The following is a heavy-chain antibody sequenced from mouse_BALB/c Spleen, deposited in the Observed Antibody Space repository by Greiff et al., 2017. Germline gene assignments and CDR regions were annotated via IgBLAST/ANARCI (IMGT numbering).Heavy chain of an antibody. V-gene: IGHV1-80*01. CDR1: GYAFSSYW. Sequence: QVQLQQSGAELVRPGSSVKISCKASGYAFSSYWMNWVKQRPGQGLEWIGQIYPGDGDTNYNGKFKGKATLTADKSSSTAYMQLSSLTSEDSAVYFCARPDSSGAWFAYWGQGTLVTVSA. J-gene: IGHJ3*01. CDR3: ARPDSSGAWFAY. D-gene: IGHD3-2*01. CDR2: IYPGDGDT.